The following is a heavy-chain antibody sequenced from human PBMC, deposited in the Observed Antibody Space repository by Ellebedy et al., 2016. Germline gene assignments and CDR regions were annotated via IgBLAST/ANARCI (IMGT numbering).Heavy chain of an antibody. CDR2: VSSSSRYI. V-gene: IGHV3-21*06. D-gene: IGHD3-22*01. Sequence: GESLKISCAASGFTFSRHWMQWVRQAPGKGLEWVASVSSSSRYIYYADSVRGRFTVSRDNVQSSLSLRMNRLRPEDTAIYYCTKDQEARGYYDNSGYPHYFDSWGQGVLVVVSS. CDR1: GFTFSRHW. J-gene: IGHJ4*02. CDR3: TKDQEARGYYDNSGYPHYFDS.